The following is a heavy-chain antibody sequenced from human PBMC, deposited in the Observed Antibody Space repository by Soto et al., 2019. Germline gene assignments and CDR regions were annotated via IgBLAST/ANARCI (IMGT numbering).Heavy chain of an antibody. CDR2: IYWDDDK. D-gene: IGHD3-3*01. J-gene: IGHJ4*02. V-gene: IGHV2-5*02. Sequence: QITLNESGPTVVRPTETLTLTCRFSGFSLTTSGVGVGWIRQSPGKAPEWLALIYWDDDKRYSASLKSRLTITKDTSKYQVVLTVSDLDPTDTATYYCAHRVLRTVFGLVTTTAIYFDFWGREPRSPSPQ. CDR3: AHRVLRTVFGLVTTTAIYFDF. CDR1: GFSLTTSGVG.